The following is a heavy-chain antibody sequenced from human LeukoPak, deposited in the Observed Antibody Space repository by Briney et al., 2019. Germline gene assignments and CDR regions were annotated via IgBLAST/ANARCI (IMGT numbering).Heavy chain of an antibody. V-gene: IGHV1-2*02. D-gene: IGHD3-22*01. J-gene: IGHJ4*02. Sequence: ASVKVSCKASGYTFTNFYMHWVRQAPGQGLEWLGWINPNTGGTDYAQEFQGRVTMTRDTSISTAYMELSSLRSDDTAVYYCARDGYYYDDSGYFSFWGQGTLVTVSS. CDR1: GYTFTNFY. CDR2: INPNTGGT. CDR3: ARDGYYYDDSGYFSF.